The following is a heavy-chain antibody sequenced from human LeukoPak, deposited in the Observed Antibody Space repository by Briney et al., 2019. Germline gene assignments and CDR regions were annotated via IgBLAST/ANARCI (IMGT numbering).Heavy chain of an antibody. CDR3: ARRSYYGSGSYYPFDY. CDR1: GGSISSSSYY. J-gene: IGHJ4*02. CDR2: IYYSGST. D-gene: IGHD3-10*01. V-gene: IGHV4-39*01. Sequence: PSETLSLTCTVSGGSISSSSYYWGWIRQPPGKGLEWIGSIYYSGSTYYNPSLKSRVTISVDTSKNQFSLKLSSVTAADTAVYYCARRSYYGSGSYYPFDYWGQGTLVTVSS.